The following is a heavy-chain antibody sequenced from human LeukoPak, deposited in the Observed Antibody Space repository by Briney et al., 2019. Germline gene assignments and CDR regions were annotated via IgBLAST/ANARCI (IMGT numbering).Heavy chain of an antibody. Sequence: PSETLSLTCAVSGGSISSSNWWSWVRQPPGKGLEWIGEIYHSGSTNYNPSLKSRVTISVDKSKNQFSLKLSSVTAADTAVYYCARDLEYSSSSYYFDYWGQGTLVTDSS. CDR3: ARDLEYSSSSYYFDY. D-gene: IGHD6-6*01. J-gene: IGHJ4*02. V-gene: IGHV4-4*02. CDR1: GGSISSSNW. CDR2: IYHSGST.